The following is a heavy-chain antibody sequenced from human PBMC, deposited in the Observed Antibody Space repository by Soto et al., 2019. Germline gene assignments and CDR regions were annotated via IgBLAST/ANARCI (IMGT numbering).Heavy chain of an antibody. J-gene: IGHJ5*02. V-gene: IGHV4-39*01. CDR3: ARQHGDYDGWFDP. D-gene: IGHD4-17*01. Sequence: SETLSLTCTVSGGCISSSSYYWGWIRQPPGKGLEWIGSIYYSGSTYYNPSLKSRVTISVDTSKNQFSLKLSSVTAADTAVYYCARQHGDYDGWFDPWGQGTLVTVSS. CDR1: GGCISSSSYY. CDR2: IYYSGST.